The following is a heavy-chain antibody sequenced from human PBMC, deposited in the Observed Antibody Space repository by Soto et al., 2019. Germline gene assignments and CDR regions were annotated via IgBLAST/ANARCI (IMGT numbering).Heavy chain of an antibody. J-gene: IGHJ5*02. CDR1: GFIFENFG. D-gene: IGHD1-26*01. CDR2: ISGSGFKK. Sequence: EVVLLESGGGLEQPGGSLRLSCAASGFIFENFGMSWVRQAPGKGLEWISSISGSGFKKYYADSVKGRFTISRDNSKRTVYLELNNRRAEDTAVYHCAKNQGVELVPLATVDWFDPWGQGSVVTVSS. CDR3: AKNQGVELVPLATVDWFDP. V-gene: IGHV3-23*01.